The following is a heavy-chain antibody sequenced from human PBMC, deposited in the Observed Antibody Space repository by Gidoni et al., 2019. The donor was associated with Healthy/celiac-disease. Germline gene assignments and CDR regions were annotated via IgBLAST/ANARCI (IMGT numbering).Heavy chain of an antibody. J-gene: IGHJ6*02. Sequence: EVQLVESGGGLVKPGGSLRLSCAASGVTFSSHSMNWVRQAPGKGLEWVSSISSNSSYIYYADSVKGRFTICRDNAKNSLYLQMNSLRAEDTAVYYCARDLRFLEWPPPTGRDVWGQGTTVTVSS. D-gene: IGHD3-3*01. CDR3: ARDLRFLEWPPPTGRDV. V-gene: IGHV3-21*01. CDR1: GVTFSSHS. CDR2: ISSNSSYI.